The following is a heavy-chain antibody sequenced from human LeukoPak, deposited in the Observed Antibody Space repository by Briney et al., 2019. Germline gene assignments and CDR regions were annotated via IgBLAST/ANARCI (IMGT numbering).Heavy chain of an antibody. V-gene: IGHV3-21*04. CDR3: AREWGSYNSHHFDY. CDR2: ISSSSRYI. J-gene: IGHJ4*02. CDR1: GFTFSSYS. Sequence: GGSLRLSCVASGFTFSSYSLNWVRQAPGKGLEWVSSISSSSRYIYYADSVKGRFTISRDNSKNTLYLQMNSLRAEDTAVYYCAREWGSYNSHHFDYWGQGTLVTVSS. D-gene: IGHD3-16*01.